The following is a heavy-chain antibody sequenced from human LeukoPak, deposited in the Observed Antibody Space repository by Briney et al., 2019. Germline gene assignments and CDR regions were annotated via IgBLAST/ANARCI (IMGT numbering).Heavy chain of an antibody. V-gene: IGHV3-21*01. D-gene: IGHD6-13*01. J-gene: IGHJ6*03. CDR3: ARPGYSSSWYCYYMDV. Sequence: GGSLRLSCAASGFTFSSYSMNWVRQAPGKGLEWVSSISSSSSYIYYADSVKGRFTISRDNAKNSLYLQMNSLRAEDTAVYYCARPGYSSSWYCYYMDVWGKGTTVTVSS. CDR1: GFTFSSYS. CDR2: ISSSSSYI.